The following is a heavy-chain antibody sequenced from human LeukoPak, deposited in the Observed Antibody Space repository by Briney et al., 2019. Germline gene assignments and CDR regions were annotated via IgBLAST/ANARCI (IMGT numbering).Heavy chain of an antibody. V-gene: IGHV4-39*01. CDR3: VSGGFNSIWDDF. CDR1: GASINITNYY. D-gene: IGHD3-16*01. Sequence: SETLSLTCSVSGASINITNYYWGWIRQPPGKGLEWIGSTYYGGTASYNPSLKSRVSISVDTSRNQFSLKLISVTATDTAVYYCVSGGFNSIWDDFWGQGTLLTVSS. J-gene: IGHJ4*02. CDR2: TYYGGTA.